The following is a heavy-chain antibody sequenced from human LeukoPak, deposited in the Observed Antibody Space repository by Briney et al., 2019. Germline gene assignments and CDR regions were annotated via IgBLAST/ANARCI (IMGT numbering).Heavy chain of an antibody. CDR1: GSSMRTSYS. Sequence: SETLSLICGVSGSSMRTSYSWGWIRQPPGKGLEWIGSIYYSGSTYYNPSLKSRVTISVDTSKNQFSLKLSSVTAADTAVYYCARSVRKEDAFDIWGQGTMVTVSS. V-gene: IGHV4-38-2*01. CDR2: IYYSGST. D-gene: IGHD2-8*01. CDR3: ARSVRKEDAFDI. J-gene: IGHJ3*02.